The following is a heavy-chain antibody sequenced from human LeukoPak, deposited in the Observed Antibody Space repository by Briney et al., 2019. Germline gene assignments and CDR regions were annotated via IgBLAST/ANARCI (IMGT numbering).Heavy chain of an antibody. CDR1: GFTFTSYA. V-gene: IGHV3-64*01. CDR3: ARDRSDYGSGSYYSDY. J-gene: IGHJ4*02. D-gene: IGHD3-10*01. CDR2: ISTNGDTT. Sequence: GGSLRLSCAASGFTFTSYAIHWVRQAPGKGLEYVSAISTNGDTTFYANSVKGRFTISRDNSKNTLYLQMGSLRAEDMAVYYCARDRSDYGSGSYYSDYWGQGTLVTVSS.